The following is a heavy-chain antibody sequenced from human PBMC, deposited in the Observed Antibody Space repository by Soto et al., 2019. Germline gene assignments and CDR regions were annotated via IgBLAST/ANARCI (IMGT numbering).Heavy chain of an antibody. CDR3: ASVSHEGAFDI. V-gene: IGHV1-69*13. J-gene: IGHJ3*02. CDR2: IIPIFGTA. Sequence: ASVKVSCKASGCTFSSYAISWVRQAPGQGLEWMGGIIPIFGTANYAQKFQGRVTITADESTSTAYMELSSLRSEDTAVYYCASVSHEGAFDIWGQGTMVTVSS. CDR1: GCTFSSYA.